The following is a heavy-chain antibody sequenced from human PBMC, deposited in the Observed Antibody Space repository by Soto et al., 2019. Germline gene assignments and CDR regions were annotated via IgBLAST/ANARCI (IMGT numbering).Heavy chain of an antibody. V-gene: IGHV1-2*02. D-gene: IGHD3-3*01. J-gene: IGHJ4*02. CDR2: INPNSGGT. CDR1: GYTFTGYY. CDR3: ARDLGDFWSGYYTLHY. Sequence: ASVKVSCKASGYTFTGYYMHWVRQAPGQGLEWMGWINPNSGGTNYAQKFQGRVTMTRDTSISTAYMELSRLRSNDTAVYYCARDLGDFWSGYYTLHYWGQGTLVTVSS.